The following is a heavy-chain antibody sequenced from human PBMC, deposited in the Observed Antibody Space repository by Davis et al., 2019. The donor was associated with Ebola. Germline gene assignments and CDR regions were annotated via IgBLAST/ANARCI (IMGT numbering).Heavy chain of an antibody. CDR1: GFTFSSYE. Sequence: PGGSLRLSCAASGFTFSSYEMNWVRQAPGKGLEWVSYISSSGSTIYYADSVKGRFTISRDNAKNSLYLQMNSLRAEDTAVYYCARGPTTVTTRWFDPWGQGTLVTVSS. J-gene: IGHJ5*02. CDR3: ARGPTTVTTRWFDP. D-gene: IGHD4-17*01. CDR2: ISSSGSTI. V-gene: IGHV3-48*03.